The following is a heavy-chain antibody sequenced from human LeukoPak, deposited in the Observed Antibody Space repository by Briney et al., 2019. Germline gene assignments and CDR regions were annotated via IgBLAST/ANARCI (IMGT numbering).Heavy chain of an antibody. CDR3: ARDQLARGSPTLKEEYYFDY. D-gene: IGHD1-1*01. J-gene: IGHJ4*02. CDR1: GGSISSYY. Sequence: SETMSHTCTVSGGSISSYYWSWIRQAAGKGLEWIGRIYTSGSTNYNPSLKSRVTVSVDTSKNQFSLKLSSVTAADTAVYYCARDQLARGSPTLKEEYYFDYWGQGTLVTVSS. CDR2: IYTSGST. V-gene: IGHV4-4*07.